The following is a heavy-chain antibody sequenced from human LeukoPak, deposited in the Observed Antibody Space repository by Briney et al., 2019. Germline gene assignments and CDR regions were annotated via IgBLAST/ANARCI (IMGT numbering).Heavy chain of an antibody. CDR1: AGSFISSSHH. V-gene: IGHV4-39*01. J-gene: IGHJ5*02. D-gene: IGHD5-12*01. CDR3: VRHDSRGGATMGAFDP. Sequence: SETLSLTCTVSAGSFISSSHHWGWIRQSPGKGLEWIGSVYYGRTTYYNPSLDGRVTVSLDTPANQFSLQLNSVTAADTAVYYCVRHDSRGGATMGAFDPWGQGSLVTVSS. CDR2: VYYGRTT.